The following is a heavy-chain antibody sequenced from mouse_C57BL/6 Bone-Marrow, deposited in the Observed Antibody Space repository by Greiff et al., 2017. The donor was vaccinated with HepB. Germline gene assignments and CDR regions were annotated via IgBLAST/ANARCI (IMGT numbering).Heavy chain of an antibody. Sequence: VQLKESGPGLVKPSQSLSLTCSVTGYSITSGYFWNWIRQFPGNKLEWMGYISYDGSNNYNPSLKNRISITRDTSKNQFFLKLNSVTTEDTATYYCAREAAHGTLFAYWGQGTLVTVSA. CDR2: ISYDGSN. D-gene: IGHD3-2*02. V-gene: IGHV3-6*01. CDR3: AREAAHGTLFAY. CDR1: GYSITSGYF. J-gene: IGHJ3*01.